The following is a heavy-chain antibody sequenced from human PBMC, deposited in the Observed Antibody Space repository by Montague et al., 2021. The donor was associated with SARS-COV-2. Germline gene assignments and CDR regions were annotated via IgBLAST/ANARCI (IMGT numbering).Heavy chain of an antibody. D-gene: IGHD3-16*02. CDR1: GFTFSSYA. Sequence: SLRLSCSASGFTFSSYAMHWVRQAPGKGLEWVAVIPYDGSNKYYXDSVKGRFTISRDNSKNTLYLQMNSLRAEDTAVYYCARDNYDYVWGSYRYIYWGQGTLVTVSS. V-gene: IGHV3-30*04. CDR3: ARDNYDYVWGSYRYIY. CDR2: IPYDGSNK. J-gene: IGHJ4*02.